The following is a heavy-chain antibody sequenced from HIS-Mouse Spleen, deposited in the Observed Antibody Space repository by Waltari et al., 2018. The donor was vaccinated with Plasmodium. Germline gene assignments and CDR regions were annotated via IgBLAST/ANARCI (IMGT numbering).Heavy chain of an antibody. CDR1: GYTFTGSD. J-gene: IGHJ1*01. V-gene: IGHV1-2*02. D-gene: IGHD6-13*01. Sequence: QVQLVQSGAEVKKPGASVKVSCKASGYTFTGSDMHWVRQAPGQGLEWVGWINPNSGDTYISTAYMELSRLRSDDTAVYYCARVLGYKAAAGTFVEYFQHWGQGTLVTVSS. CDR2: INPNSG. CDR3: ARVLGYKAAAGTFVEYFQH.